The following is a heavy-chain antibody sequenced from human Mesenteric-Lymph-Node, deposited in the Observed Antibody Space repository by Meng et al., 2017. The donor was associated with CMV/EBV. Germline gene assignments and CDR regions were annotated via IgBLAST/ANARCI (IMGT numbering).Heavy chain of an antibody. CDR1: GGSFSGYY. CDR2: INHIGST. CDR3: ARGSSYDILTGYFDY. V-gene: IGHV4-34*01. D-gene: IGHD3-9*01. Sequence: QVQLHQWGAGLLKPSETLSVTCVGYGGSFSGYYWNWIRQSPEKGLEWIGEINHIGSTTYNPSFTSRIIISVDTSTNQISLNMSSVTAADTAVYYCARGSSYDILTGYFDYWGQGALVTVSS. J-gene: IGHJ4*02.